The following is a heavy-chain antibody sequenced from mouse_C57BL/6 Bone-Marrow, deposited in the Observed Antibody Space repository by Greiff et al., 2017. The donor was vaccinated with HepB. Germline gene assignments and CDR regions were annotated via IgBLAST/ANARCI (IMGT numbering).Heavy chain of an antibody. V-gene: IGHV5-12*01. CDR3: ARAFYSYGSSPWYFDV. D-gene: IGHD1-1*01. CDR1: GFTFSDYY. CDR2: ISNGGGST. J-gene: IGHJ1*03. Sequence: DVKLVESGGGLVQPGGSLKLSCAASGFTFSDYYMYWVRQTPEKRLEWVAYISNGGGSTYYPDTVKGRFTISRDNAKNTLYLQMSRLKSEDTAMYYCARAFYSYGSSPWYFDVWGTGTTVTVSS.